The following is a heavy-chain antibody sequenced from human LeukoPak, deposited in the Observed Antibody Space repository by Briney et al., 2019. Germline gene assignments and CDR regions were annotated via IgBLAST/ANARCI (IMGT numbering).Heavy chain of an antibody. J-gene: IGHJ4*02. CDR2: ISYDGSNK. V-gene: IGHV3-30*03. CDR3: ASPPDVG. D-gene: IGHD3-10*02. Sequence: GGSLRLSCAASGFTFSSYGMHWVRQAPGKGLEWVAVISYDGSNKYCADSVKGRFTISRDNSKNTLYLQMNSLRAEDTAVYYCASPPDVGWGQGTLVTVSS. CDR1: GFTFSSYG.